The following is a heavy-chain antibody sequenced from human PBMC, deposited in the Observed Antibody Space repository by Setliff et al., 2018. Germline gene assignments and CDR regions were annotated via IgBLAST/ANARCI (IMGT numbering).Heavy chain of an antibody. V-gene: IGHV4-39*01. J-gene: IGHJ6*03. CDR2: ISYSGST. CDR3: ARMSGFQYIDV. CDR1: GGSISSTTYY. Sequence: PSETLSLTCTVSGGSISSTTYYWGWIRQAPGKGLEWIGSISYSGSTYYNPSLKSRVTISVDTSKNQFSLSLTSVTAADTAVYYCARMSGFQYIDVWGKGTTVTVSS. D-gene: IGHD3-3*01.